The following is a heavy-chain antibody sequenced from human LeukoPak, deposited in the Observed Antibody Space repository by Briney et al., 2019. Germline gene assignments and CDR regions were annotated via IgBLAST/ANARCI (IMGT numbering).Heavy chain of an antibody. Sequence: ASVKVSCKASGYTFTTSGVTWVRRAPGQGLGWMGWISPYNGDTKYAQNLQGRVTMTTDTSTSTTYMEVRSLRSDDTAVYYCAKGVGSEFTWFDPWGQGTLVTVSS. J-gene: IGHJ5*02. CDR3: AKGVGSEFTWFDP. D-gene: IGHD3-10*01. CDR2: ISPYNGDT. CDR1: GYTFTTSG. V-gene: IGHV1-18*01.